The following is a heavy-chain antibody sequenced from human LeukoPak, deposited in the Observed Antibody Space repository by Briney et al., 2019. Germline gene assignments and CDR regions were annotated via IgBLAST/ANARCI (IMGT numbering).Heavy chain of an antibody. J-gene: IGHJ4*02. D-gene: IGHD3-22*01. CDR1: GGSMTNYY. V-gene: IGHV4-59*01. Sequence: SETLSLTCTVSGGSMTNYYWIWIRQPPGKGLEWIGYIYYSGTTSYNPSLKSRVTISVDTSKNQFSLKLNSMTAADAAVYYCARGQFYHDSTGYSDWGQGTLVTVSS. CDR2: IYYSGTT. CDR3: ARGQFYHDSTGYSD.